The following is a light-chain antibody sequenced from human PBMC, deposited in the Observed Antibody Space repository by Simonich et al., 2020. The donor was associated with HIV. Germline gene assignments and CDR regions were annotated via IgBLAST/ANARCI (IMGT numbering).Light chain of an antibody. J-gene: IGKJ1*01. Sequence: DIVMTQSPDSLAVSLGARATINGKSSQGVLYSSNNNNYSAWYQPKPGQPPKLLIYWASTRKSGVPDRFSASGSWTEFTLAISSLQAEDVAIYYCQQYYSTPPTFGQGTKVEIK. CDR2: WAS. CDR1: QGVLYSSNNNNY. CDR3: QQYYSTPPT. V-gene: IGKV4-1*01.